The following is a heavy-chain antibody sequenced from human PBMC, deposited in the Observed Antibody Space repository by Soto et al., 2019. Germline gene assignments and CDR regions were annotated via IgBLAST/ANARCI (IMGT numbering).Heavy chain of an antibody. CDR3: AGDRVAGALLFTLDY. CDR2: INPSDSST. V-gene: IGHV1-46*01. Sequence: QVQLVQSGAEVKKPGASVKVSCKASGYTFTSYYIHWVRQAPGQGLEWIGLINPSDSSTNYAQRLQGRVTMTWDTSTTTVYMELSGLRSEDTAVYHCAGDRVAGALLFTLDYLGQGTLVTVSS. D-gene: IGHD1-26*01. J-gene: IGHJ4*02. CDR1: GYTFTSYY.